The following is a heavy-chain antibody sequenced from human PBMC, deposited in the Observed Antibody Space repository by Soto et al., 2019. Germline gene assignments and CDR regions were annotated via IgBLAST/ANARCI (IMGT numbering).Heavy chain of an antibody. CDR1: GGSINNYY. V-gene: IGHV4-59*01. Sequence: QVQLQESGPGLVKPSETLSLTCTVSGGSINNYYWVWLRQPPGEGLEWIGHMYYSGDTDYNPSLKSRVAISVDTAKNRFSVWLTSVTAADTAVYYCARGDWNDYFYNGMDVWGQGTTVIVSS. CDR2: MYYSGDT. CDR3: ARGDWNDYFYNGMDV. J-gene: IGHJ6*02. D-gene: IGHD1-1*01.